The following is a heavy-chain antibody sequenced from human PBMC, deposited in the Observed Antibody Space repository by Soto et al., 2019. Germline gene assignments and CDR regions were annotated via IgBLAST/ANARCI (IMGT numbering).Heavy chain of an antibody. D-gene: IGHD1-26*01. J-gene: IGHJ3*02. Sequence: SETLSLTCTVSGGSVSSGSYYWSWIRQPPGKGLEWIGYIYYSGSTNYNPSLKSRVTISVDTSKNQFSLKLSSVTAADTAVYYCARESGSYFPYAFDIWGQGTMVTVSS. CDR2: IYYSGST. CDR1: GGSVSSGSYY. V-gene: IGHV4-61*01. CDR3: ARESGSYFPYAFDI.